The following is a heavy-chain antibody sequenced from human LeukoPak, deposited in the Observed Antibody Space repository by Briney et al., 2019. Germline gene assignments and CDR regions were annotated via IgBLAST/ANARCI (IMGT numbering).Heavy chain of an antibody. Sequence: ASVKVSCKASGYTFTSYDINWVRQATGQGLEWMGWMNPNSGNTGYAQKFQGRVTMTRNTPISTAYMELSSLRSEDTAVYYCARGPHYYGSGSYPFDYWGQGTLVTVSS. CDR3: ARGPHYYGSGSYPFDY. D-gene: IGHD3-10*01. J-gene: IGHJ4*02. CDR2: MNPNSGNT. V-gene: IGHV1-8*01. CDR1: GYTFTSYD.